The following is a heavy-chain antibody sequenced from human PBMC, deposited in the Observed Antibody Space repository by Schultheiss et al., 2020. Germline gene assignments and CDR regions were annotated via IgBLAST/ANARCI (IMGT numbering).Heavy chain of an antibody. CDR2: IYYSGST. J-gene: IGHJ5*02. CDR1: GGSISSGGYY. D-gene: IGHD2-15*01. V-gene: IGHV4-61*08. CDR3: SRQYCSGGSCYLGGHFVP. Sequence: SETLSLTCTVSGGSISSGGYYWSWIRQHPGKGLEWIGYIYYSGSTNYNPSLKSRVTISVDTSKNQFSLKLSSVTAADTAVYYCSRQYCSGGSCYLGGHFVPWGQGTLVTVSS.